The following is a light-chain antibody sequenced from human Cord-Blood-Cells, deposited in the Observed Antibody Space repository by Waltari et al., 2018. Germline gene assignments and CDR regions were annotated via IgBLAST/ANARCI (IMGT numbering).Light chain of an antibody. CDR1: QGISSY. J-gene: IGKJ5*01. Sequence: DNQLTQSPSFLSASVGDRVTITCRASQGISSYLAWYQQKPGKAHKLLIYAASTLQSGVPSRFSGSGSGTEFTLTISSLQPEDFATYYCQQLNSYPITFGQGTRLEIK. CDR2: AAS. V-gene: IGKV1-9*01. CDR3: QQLNSYPIT.